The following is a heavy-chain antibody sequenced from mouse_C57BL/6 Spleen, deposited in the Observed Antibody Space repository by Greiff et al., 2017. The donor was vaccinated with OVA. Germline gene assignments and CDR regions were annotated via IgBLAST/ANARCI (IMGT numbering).Heavy chain of an antibody. CDR3: ARSELTASWFAY. V-gene: IGHV14-2*01. Sequence: VQLQQSGAELVKPGASVKLSCTASGFNIKDYYMHWVKQRTEQGLEWIGRIDPEDGETQYAPKFQGKATITADTSSNTAYLQLSSLTSEDTAVYYCARSELTASWFAYWGQGTLVTVSA. D-gene: IGHD4-1*01. J-gene: IGHJ3*01. CDR2: IDPEDGET. CDR1: GFNIKDYY.